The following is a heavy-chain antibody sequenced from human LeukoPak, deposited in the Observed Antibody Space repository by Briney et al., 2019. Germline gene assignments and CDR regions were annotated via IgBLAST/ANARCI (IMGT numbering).Heavy chain of an antibody. J-gene: IGHJ5*02. V-gene: IGHV5-51*01. CDR2: IYPGDSRT. Sequence: GEPLKISCQGFGYSFTSYRSGWVRQSPGKGTGWMGVIYPGDSRTRYNPSFQRQVTISVDKSISTAYLQWVSLKASDTAMYYCACRDLTSTWSFPWGQGALVTVSS. CDR1: GYSFTSYR. D-gene: IGHD6-13*01. CDR3: ACRDLTSTWSFP.